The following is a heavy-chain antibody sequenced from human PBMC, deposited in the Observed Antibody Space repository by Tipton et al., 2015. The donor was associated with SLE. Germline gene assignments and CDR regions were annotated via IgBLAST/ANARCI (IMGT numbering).Heavy chain of an antibody. CDR1: GGSISSSNW. D-gene: IGHD3-22*01. V-gene: IGHV4-4*02. CDR2: IYHTGNT. Sequence: TLSLTCAVSGGSISSSNWWSWVRQSPGKGLEWIGEIYHTGNTFYNPSLKSRVTISVDTSKNQFSLNLSSVTAADTAVYYCARDEYRYDTTGYHLLGHFDFWGQGTLVTVSS. CDR3: ARDEYRYDTTGYHLLGHFDF. J-gene: IGHJ4*02.